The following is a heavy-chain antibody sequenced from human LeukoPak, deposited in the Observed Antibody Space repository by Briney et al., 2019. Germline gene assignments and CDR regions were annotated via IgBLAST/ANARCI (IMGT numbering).Heavy chain of an antibody. V-gene: IGHV3-23*01. CDR1: GFTFSNQA. D-gene: IGHD6-13*01. CDR2: ISANGVST. Sequence: GGALRLTCAASGFTFSNQAMNWLRQAPGKGLEWVSLISANGVSTYYADSVKGRFTISRDNSKNTLYPQMNSLTVEDTAVYYCAKTPRSAADNWFDPWGQGTLVTVSS. CDR3: AKTPRSAADNWFDP. J-gene: IGHJ5*02.